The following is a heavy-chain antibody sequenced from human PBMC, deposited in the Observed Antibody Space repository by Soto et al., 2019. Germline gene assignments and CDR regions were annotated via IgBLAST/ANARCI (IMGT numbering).Heavy chain of an antibody. CDR1: GFTFSSYA. Sequence: GGSLRLSCAASGFTFSSYAMHWVRQAPGKGLEWVAVISYDGSNKYYADSVKGRFTISRDNSKNTLYLQMNSLRAEDTAVYYCARGSYYDSSGYSPFDYWGQGTLVTVSS. V-gene: IGHV3-30-3*01. J-gene: IGHJ4*02. D-gene: IGHD3-22*01. CDR3: ARGSYYDSSGYSPFDY. CDR2: ISYDGSNK.